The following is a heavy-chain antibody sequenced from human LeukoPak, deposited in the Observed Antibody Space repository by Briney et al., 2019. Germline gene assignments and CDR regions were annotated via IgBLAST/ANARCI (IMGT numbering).Heavy chain of an antibody. CDR2: IGRSGANS. CDR1: GFTFSRHG. Sequence: GGSLRLSCVASGFTFSRHGMNWVRQAPGKGLEWVSAIGRSGANSYYATSVKGRFSVSRDNTKNTFHLQMNSLRAEDTAIYYCAKLQTAVVPAATLGFDSWGQGTLVTVSS. CDR3: AKLQTAVVPAATLGFDS. V-gene: IGHV3-23*01. J-gene: IGHJ4*02. D-gene: IGHD2-2*01.